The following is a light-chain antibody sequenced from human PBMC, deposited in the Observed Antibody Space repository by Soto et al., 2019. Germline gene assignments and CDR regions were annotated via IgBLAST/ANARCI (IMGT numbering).Light chain of an antibody. V-gene: IGKV3-15*01. J-gene: IGKJ2*01. CDR1: QSVSNN. CDR3: HQYNHWPPLYS. CDR2: GDS. Sequence: EVVLTQSPVTLSMSPGERATLSCRASQSVSNNLAWYQQKPGQAPRLLIYGDSTRATGVPARFSGSGSGTEFTITIAGLQSEDIAIYYCHQYNHWPPLYSFGQGTRLEIK.